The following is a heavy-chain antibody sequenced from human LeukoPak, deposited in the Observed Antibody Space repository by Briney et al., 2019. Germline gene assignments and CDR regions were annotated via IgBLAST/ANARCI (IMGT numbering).Heavy chain of an antibody. CDR1: GGSISSGGYY. CDR3: AREIQLWPYDAFDI. J-gene: IGHJ3*02. Sequence: SQTLSLTCTVSGGSISSGGYYWSWIRQHPGKGLEWIGYIYYSGSTYYNPSLKGRVTISVDTSKNQFSLKLSSVTAADTAVYYCAREIQLWPYDAFDIWGQGTMVTVSS. V-gene: IGHV4-31*03. D-gene: IGHD5-18*01. CDR2: IYYSGST.